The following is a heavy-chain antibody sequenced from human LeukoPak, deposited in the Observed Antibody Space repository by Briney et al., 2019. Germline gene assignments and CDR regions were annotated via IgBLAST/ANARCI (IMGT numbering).Heavy chain of an antibody. Sequence: ASVKVSCKASGGTFSSYAIDWVRQAPGQGLEWMGGIIPIFGTANYAQKFQGRVTITADESTSTAYMELSSLRAEDTAVYYCARDGHDFWSGYRFLNWFDPWGQGTLVTVSS. J-gene: IGHJ5*02. V-gene: IGHV1-69*01. CDR3: ARDGHDFWSGYRFLNWFDP. D-gene: IGHD3-3*01. CDR1: GGTFSSYA. CDR2: IIPIFGTA.